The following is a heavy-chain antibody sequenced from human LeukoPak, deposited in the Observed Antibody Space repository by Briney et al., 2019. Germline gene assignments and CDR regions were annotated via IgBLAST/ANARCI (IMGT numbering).Heavy chain of an antibody. J-gene: IGHJ4*02. CDR2: ISGSGGST. V-gene: IGHV3-23*01. CDR3: AKGGDYGDYYFDY. Sequence: GGSLRLSCAASGFTFSSYAMSWVRQAPGKGLEWVSAISGSGGSTYYADSAKGRFTISRDNSKNTLYLQMNSLRAEDTAVYYCAKGGDYGDYYFDYWGQGTLVTVSS. D-gene: IGHD4-17*01. CDR1: GFTFSSYA.